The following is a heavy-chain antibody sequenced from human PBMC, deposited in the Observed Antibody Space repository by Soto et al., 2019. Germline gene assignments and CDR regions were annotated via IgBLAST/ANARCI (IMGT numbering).Heavy chain of an antibody. CDR3: ARIGVTVTTYYYYYGMDV. CDR2: IYYSGST. J-gene: IGHJ6*02. V-gene: IGHV4-59*01. D-gene: IGHD4-17*01. CDR1: GGSFSGYY. Sequence: SETLSLTCAVYGGSFSGYYWSWIRQPPGKGLEWIGYIYYSGSTNYNPSLKSRVTISVDTSKNQFSLKLSSVTAADTAVYYCARIGVTVTTYYYYYGMDVWGQGTTVTVS.